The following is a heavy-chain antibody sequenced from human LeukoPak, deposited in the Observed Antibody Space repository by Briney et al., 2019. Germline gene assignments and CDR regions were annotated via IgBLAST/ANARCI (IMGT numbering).Heavy chain of an antibody. CDR3: AKVSCSSTSCPLDY. V-gene: IGHV3-30*02. Sequence: GGSLRLSWAASGFTFSSYGMHWVRQAPGKGLEWVAFIRYDGSNKYYADSVKGRFTISRDNSKNTLYLQMNSLRAEDTAVYYCAKVSCSSTSCPLDYWGQGTLVTVSS. D-gene: IGHD2-2*01. J-gene: IGHJ4*02. CDR2: IRYDGSNK. CDR1: GFTFSSYG.